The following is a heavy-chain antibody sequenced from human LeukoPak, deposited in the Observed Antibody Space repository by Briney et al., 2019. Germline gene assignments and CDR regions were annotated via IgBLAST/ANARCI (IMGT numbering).Heavy chain of an antibody. Sequence: ASVKVSCKASGYTSTSYDINWVRQATGQGLEWMGWMNPNSGNTGYAQKFQGRVTITRNTSISTAYMELSSLRSEDTAVYYCARGRGFVVVPAEDFWFDPWGQGTLVTVSS. CDR1: GYTSTSYD. J-gene: IGHJ5*02. CDR3: ARGRGFVVVPAEDFWFDP. V-gene: IGHV1-8*03. D-gene: IGHD2-2*01. CDR2: MNPNSGNT.